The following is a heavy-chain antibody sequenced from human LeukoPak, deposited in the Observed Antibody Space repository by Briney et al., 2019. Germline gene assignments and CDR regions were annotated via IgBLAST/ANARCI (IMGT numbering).Heavy chain of an antibody. D-gene: IGHD1-20*01. CDR2: IYYSGST. Sequence: SETLSLTCTVSGGSISSSSYYWGWIRQPPGKGLEWIGGIYYSGSTYYNPSLKSRVTISVDTSKNQFSLKLSSVTAADTAVYYCARHRYNWNGYYYYGMDVWGQGTTVTVSS. J-gene: IGHJ6*02. V-gene: IGHV4-39*01. CDR3: ARHRYNWNGYYYYGMDV. CDR1: GGSISSSSYY.